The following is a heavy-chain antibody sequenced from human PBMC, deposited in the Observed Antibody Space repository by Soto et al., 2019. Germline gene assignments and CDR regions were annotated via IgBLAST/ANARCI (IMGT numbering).Heavy chain of an antibody. CDR3: ARDTPIVGGKGACDI. V-gene: IGHV3-7*01. J-gene: IGHJ3*02. D-gene: IGHD1-26*01. CDR2: IKQDGSEK. Sequence: EVQLVESGGGLVQPGGYLRLSCVASAFTIRTYWMSWVRQAPVKWLEWVANIKQDGSEKNYLDSVKGRFTVSRDNAKNSLYLQRNVLRAEDTGVYYCARDTPIVGGKGACDIWGHGTMVTDSS. CDR1: AFTIRTYW.